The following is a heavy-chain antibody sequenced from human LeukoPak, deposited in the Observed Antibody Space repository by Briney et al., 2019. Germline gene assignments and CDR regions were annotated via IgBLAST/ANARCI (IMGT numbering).Heavy chain of an antibody. J-gene: IGHJ4*02. Sequence: SETLSLTCTVSGGSISSGSYYWSSIRQPAGKGLEWIGRIYTSGSTNYNPSLKSRVTISVDTSKNQFSLKPGSVTAADTAVYYCARQKWALVTAPYYFDYWGQGTLVTVSS. V-gene: IGHV4-61*02. CDR2: IYTSGST. CDR3: ARQKWALVTAPYYFDY. D-gene: IGHD5-18*01. CDR1: GGSISSGSYY.